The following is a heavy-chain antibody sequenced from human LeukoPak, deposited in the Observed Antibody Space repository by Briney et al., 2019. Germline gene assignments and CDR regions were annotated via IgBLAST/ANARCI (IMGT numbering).Heavy chain of an antibody. CDR1: GGSISSYF. J-gene: IGHJ4*02. CDR3: ARGYDILTSYYPFDY. V-gene: IGHV4-59*01. D-gene: IGHD3-9*01. Sequence: PSETLSLTCTVSGGSISSYFWSWIRQPPGKALEWIGYIYYSGSTNYHPSLKSRLTISLDTSKNQFSLKLSSVTAADTAVYYCARGYDILTSYYPFDYWGQGTLVTVSS. CDR2: IYYSGST.